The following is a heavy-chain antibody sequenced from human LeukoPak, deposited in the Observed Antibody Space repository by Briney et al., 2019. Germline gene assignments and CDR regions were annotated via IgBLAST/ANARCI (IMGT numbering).Heavy chain of an antibody. J-gene: IGHJ5*02. CDR3: ARGFRITMVRGAKPFDP. V-gene: IGHV4-30-4*01. CDR1: GGSISSGDYY. D-gene: IGHD3-10*01. Sequence: PSETLSLTCTVSGGSISSGDYYWSWVRQPPGKGLEWIGYIYYSGSTYYNPSLKSRVTISVDTSKNQFSLKLSSVTAADTAVYYCARGFRITMVRGAKPFDPWGQGTLVTVSS. CDR2: IYYSGST.